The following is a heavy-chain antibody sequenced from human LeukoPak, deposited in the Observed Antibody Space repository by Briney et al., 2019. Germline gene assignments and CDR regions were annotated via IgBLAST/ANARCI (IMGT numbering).Heavy chain of an antibody. Sequence: GGSLRLSCAASGFTFSSYWMHWVRQAPGKGLVWVSRINSDGSSTSYADSVKGRFIISRDNAKNTLSLQMNSLRAEDTAVFHCVRVACSSMTSCATVDYWGQGTLVTVSS. J-gene: IGHJ4*02. CDR3: VRVACSSMTSCATVDY. V-gene: IGHV3-74*01. D-gene: IGHD2-2*01. CDR1: GFTFSSYW. CDR2: INSDGSST.